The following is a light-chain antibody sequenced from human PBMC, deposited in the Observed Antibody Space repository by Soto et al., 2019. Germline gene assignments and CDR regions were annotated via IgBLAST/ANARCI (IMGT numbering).Light chain of an antibody. Sequence: EIVLTQSTATPALSPGERATLSCGASADVSSSYAAWYQQKSGLAPRLLIHDASSRATGIPDRFSGSKSGTEFTLTIRRLEPEDAAVYYCQQYGSSPITFGQGTRLEI. CDR1: ADVSSSY. CDR2: DAS. CDR3: QQYGSSPIT. J-gene: IGKJ5*01. V-gene: IGKV3D-20*01.